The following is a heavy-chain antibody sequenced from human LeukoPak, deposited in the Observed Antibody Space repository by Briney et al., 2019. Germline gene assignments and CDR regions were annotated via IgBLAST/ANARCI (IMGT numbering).Heavy chain of an antibody. CDR2: INHSGST. V-gene: IGHV4-34*01. D-gene: IGHD3-10*01. CDR1: GGSFSGYY. Sequence: PSETLSLTCAVYGGSFSGYYWSWIRQPPGKGLEWIGEINHSGSTNYNPSLKSRVTISVDTSKNQFSLKLSSVTAADTAVYYCAREITMVRLGNWFDPWGQGTLVTVSS. CDR3: AREITMVRLGNWFDP. J-gene: IGHJ5*02.